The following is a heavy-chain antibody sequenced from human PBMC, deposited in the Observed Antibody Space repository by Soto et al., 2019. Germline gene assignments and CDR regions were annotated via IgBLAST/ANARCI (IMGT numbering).Heavy chain of an antibody. D-gene: IGHD3-10*01. Sequence: QVQLVQSGSEVRKPGASVKVSSKASGYTFTTYGISWVRQAPGQGLEWMGWISAYTGNPNYVQKVQGRVTMTTDTSTSTAYMELRSLRSDHTAVYYCAKFRGIDYYYGMDVWGQGTTVTVSS. CDR2: ISAYTGNP. J-gene: IGHJ6*02. CDR3: AKFRGIDYYYGMDV. CDR1: GYTFTTYG. V-gene: IGHV1-18*01.